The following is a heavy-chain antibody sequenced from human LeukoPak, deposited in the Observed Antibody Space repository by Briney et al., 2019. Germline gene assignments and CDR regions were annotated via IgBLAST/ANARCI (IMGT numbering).Heavy chain of an antibody. V-gene: IGHV1-2*02. CDR3: ARARVRFLEWLLFYGPFGY. J-gene: IGHJ4*02. Sequence: ASVKVSCKASGYTFTGYYMHWVRQAPGQGLEWMGWINPNSGGTNYAQKFQGRVTMTRDTSISTAYMELSRLRSDDTAVYYCARARVRFLEWLLFYGPFGYWGQGTLVTVSS. CDR1: GYTFTGYY. CDR2: INPNSGGT. D-gene: IGHD3-3*01.